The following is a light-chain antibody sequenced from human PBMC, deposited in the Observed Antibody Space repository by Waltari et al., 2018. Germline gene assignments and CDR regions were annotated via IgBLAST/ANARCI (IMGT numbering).Light chain of an antibody. CDR1: NVGSKS. V-gene: IGLV3-21*02. CDR3: QVWDTTSDRVV. J-gene: IGLJ2*01. Sequence: SYVLTQPPSASVATGETARITCGGDNVGSKSVHWYQQKPGQAPLLVVYDDTARPSGIPDRFSASNSGNTATLTIGRVENGDEADYYCQVWDTTSDRVVFGGGTKLTVL. CDR2: DDT.